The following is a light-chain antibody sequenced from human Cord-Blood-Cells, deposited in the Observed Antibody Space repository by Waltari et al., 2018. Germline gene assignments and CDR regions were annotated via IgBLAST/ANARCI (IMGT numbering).Light chain of an antibody. CDR2: DAS. J-gene: IGKJ3*01. CDR3: QQRSNWPT. CDR1: QSVSSY. V-gene: IGKV3-11*02. Sequence: EIVLTQSPATLSLSPGERATLSCRASQSVSSYLAWYQQKPGQAPRLLIYDASNRATGIPTRFSGSGSGRDFTLTISSLAPEDLAVYYCQQRSNWPTFGPGTKVDIK.